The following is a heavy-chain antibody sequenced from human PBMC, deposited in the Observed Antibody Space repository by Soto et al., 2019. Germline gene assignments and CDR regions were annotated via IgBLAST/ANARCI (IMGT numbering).Heavy chain of an antibody. J-gene: IGHJ6*02. CDR2: IYPGDSDT. V-gene: IGHV5-51*01. CDR1: GYSFSGYW. Sequence: PGESLKISCKASGYSFSGYWIGWVRQMPGKGLEWMGIIYPGDSDTKYSPSVQGQVTISADRSISTAYLQWTSLKASDTAMYYCARSKRGAYSSGWYSLSGYYNYGIDVWGQGTKVTISS. D-gene: IGHD6-19*01. CDR3: ARSKRGAYSSGWYSLSGYYNYGIDV.